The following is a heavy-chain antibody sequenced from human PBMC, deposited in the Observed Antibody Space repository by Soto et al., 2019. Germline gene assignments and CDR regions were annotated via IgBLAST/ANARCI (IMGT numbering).Heavy chain of an antibody. CDR2: INHSGST. CDR1: GGSFSGYY. Sequence: QVQLQQWGAGLLKPSETLSLTCAVYGGSFSGYYWSWIRQPPGKGLEWIGEINHSGSTNYNPSLMSRVTISVDTSKNQYSLKLSSVTAADTAVYYCASLDCSSTSFYDGYNWFDPRGQGTLVTVSS. V-gene: IGHV4-34*01. D-gene: IGHD2-2*01. CDR3: ASLDCSSTSFYDGYNWFDP. J-gene: IGHJ5*02.